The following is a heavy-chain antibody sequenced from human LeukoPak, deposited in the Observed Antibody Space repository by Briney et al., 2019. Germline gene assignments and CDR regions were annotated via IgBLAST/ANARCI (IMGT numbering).Heavy chain of an antibody. J-gene: IGHJ4*02. V-gene: IGHV1-46*01. Sequence: ASVKVSCKASGYTFTSYYMHWVRQAPGQGLEWMGIINPSGGSTSYAQKFQGRVTMTRDMSTSTVYMELSSLRSEDTAVYYCAITMIVVGASHPFDYWGQGTLVTVSS. CDR2: INPSGGST. CDR3: AITMIVVGASHPFDY. D-gene: IGHD3-22*01. CDR1: GYTFTSYY.